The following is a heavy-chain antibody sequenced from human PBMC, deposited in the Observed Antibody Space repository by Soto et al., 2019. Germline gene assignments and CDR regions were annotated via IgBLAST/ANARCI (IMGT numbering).Heavy chain of an antibody. D-gene: IGHD2-15*01. Sequence: ASVKVSCKVSGYTLTELSMHWVRQAPGKGLEWMGGFDPEDGETIYAQKFQGRVTMTEDTSTDTAYMELSSLRVEDTAVYFCAKGFSGSRYYNWFDPWGQGTLVTVSS. CDR2: FDPEDGET. V-gene: IGHV1-24*01. CDR1: GYTLTELS. CDR3: AKGFSGSRYYNWFDP. J-gene: IGHJ5*02.